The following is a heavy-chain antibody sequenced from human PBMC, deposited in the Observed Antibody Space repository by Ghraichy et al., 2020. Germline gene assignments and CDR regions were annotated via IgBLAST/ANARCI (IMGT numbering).Heavy chain of an antibody. CDR1: GGSFRGYY. V-gene: IGHV4-34*01. Sequence: SETLSLTCVVDGGSFRGYYWSWIRQSPGKGLEWIGEINDSGSTNYNPSLKSRVNISVDMSKIQFSLKVSSVTAADTAVYYCARGGVGYCRTTSCKYGMDVWGQGTTVSVSS. CDR2: INDSGST. CDR3: ARGGVGYCRTTSCKYGMDV. J-gene: IGHJ6*02. D-gene: IGHD2-2*01.